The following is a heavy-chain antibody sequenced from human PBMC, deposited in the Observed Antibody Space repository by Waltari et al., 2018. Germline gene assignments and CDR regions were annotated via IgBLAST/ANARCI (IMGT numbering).Heavy chain of an antibody. D-gene: IGHD3-16*02. Sequence: QVQLQESGPGLVKTSDTLSLTCSVSGGFIGSYYWNWIRQSPGKGLEWLGHIQNNENTNYHPSLRSRVTRSLDTSKNQFSLNLRSVTAADTAVYFCVREYDHVWGTYRYAFDIWGQGTMVLVSS. V-gene: IGHV4-4*08. CDR3: VREYDHVWGTYRYAFDI. CDR2: IQNNENT. CDR1: GGFIGSYY. J-gene: IGHJ3*02.